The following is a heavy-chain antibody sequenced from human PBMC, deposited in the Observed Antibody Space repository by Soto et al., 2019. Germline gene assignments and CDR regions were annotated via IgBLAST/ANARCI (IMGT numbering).Heavy chain of an antibody. CDR1: GFTFSSYA. Sequence: EVQLLESGGGLVQPGGSLGLSCAASGFTFSSYAMSWVRQAPGKGLEWVSGISGSGGSTYYADSVQGRFAISRDNSKNTLYLQMNSLRAEDTAVYYCAKGYSSSWYFFDYWGQGTLVTVSS. CDR2: ISGSGGST. D-gene: IGHD6-13*01. V-gene: IGHV3-23*01. J-gene: IGHJ4*02. CDR3: AKGYSSSWYFFDY.